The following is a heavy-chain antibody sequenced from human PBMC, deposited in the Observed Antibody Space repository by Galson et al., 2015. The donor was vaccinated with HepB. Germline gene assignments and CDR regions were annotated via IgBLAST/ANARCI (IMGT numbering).Heavy chain of an antibody. V-gene: IGHV3-30*18. J-gene: IGHJ5*02. Sequence: SLRLSCAASGFTFSSYGMHWVRQAPGKGLEWVAVISYDGSNKYYADSVKGRFTISRDNSKNTLYLQMNSLRAEDTAVYYCAKDLYSNYDVNWFDPWGQGTLVTVSS. D-gene: IGHD4-11*01. CDR3: AKDLYSNYDVNWFDP. CDR2: ISYDGSNK. CDR1: GFTFSSYG.